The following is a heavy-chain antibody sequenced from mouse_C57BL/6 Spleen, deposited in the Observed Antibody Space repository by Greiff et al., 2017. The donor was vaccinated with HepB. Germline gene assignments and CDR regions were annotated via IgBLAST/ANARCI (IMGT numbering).Heavy chain of an antibody. CDR1: GFTFSDYG. Sequence: EVKLQESGGGLVKPGGSLKLSCAASGFTFSDYGMHWVRQAPEKGLEWVAYISSGSSTIYYADTVKGRFTISRDNAKNTLFLQMTSLRSEDTAMYYCARGAYYYGSSFDYWGQGTTLTVSS. J-gene: IGHJ2*01. D-gene: IGHD1-1*01. V-gene: IGHV5-17*01. CDR2: ISSGSSTI. CDR3: ARGAYYYGSSFDY.